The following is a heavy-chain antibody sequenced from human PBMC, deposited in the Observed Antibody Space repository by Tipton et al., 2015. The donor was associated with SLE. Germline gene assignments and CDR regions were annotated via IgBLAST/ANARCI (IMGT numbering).Heavy chain of an antibody. D-gene: IGHD7-27*01. Sequence: TLSLTCTVSGGSISSSYWGWIRQPPGKGLEWIGYIYYSGSTNYNPSLKSRVTISVDTSKNQFSLKLRSVTAADTAVYYCARVKNWGLVDSWGQGTLVTVSS. CDR3: ARVKNWGLVDS. V-gene: IGHV4-59*01. CDR2: IYYSGST. J-gene: IGHJ4*02. CDR1: GGSISSSY.